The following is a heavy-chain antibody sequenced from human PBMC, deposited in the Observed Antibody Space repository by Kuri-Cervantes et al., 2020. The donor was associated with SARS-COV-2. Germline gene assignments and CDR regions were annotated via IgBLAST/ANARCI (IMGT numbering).Heavy chain of an antibody. V-gene: IGHV3-23*01. J-gene: IGHJ4*02. CDR1: TLTFSAYA. CDR2: ISGSSEYT. D-gene: IGHD3-10*01. CDR3: AKRFVVPTNGTDYFDY. Sequence: GGSLRLSCIASTLTFSAYARSWVRQAPGKGLEGVSTISGSSEYTDNAESVDYAESVEGRFTISRDISKKTLYLQMHRLRAEDTAVYYCAKRFVVPTNGTDYFDYWGQGTLVTVSS.